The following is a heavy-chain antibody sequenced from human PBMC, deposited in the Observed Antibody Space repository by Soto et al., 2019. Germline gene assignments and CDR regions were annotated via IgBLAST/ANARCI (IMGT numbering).Heavy chain of an antibody. V-gene: IGHV3-33*01. CDR3: ARDGGFF. CDR2: IWYDGSNK. CDR1: GFTFSSYG. Sequence: QVQLVESGGGVVQPGRSLRLSCAASGFTFSSYGMHWVRQAPGKGLEWVAVIWYDGSNKYYADSVKGRFTISRDNSKNTLYLQMNSLRAEETAVYFWARDGGFFWGQGTLVTVSS. J-gene: IGHJ4*02. D-gene: IGHD3-10*01.